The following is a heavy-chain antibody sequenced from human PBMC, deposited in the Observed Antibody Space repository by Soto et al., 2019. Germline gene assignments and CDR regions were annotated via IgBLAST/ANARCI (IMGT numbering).Heavy chain of an antibody. Sequence: GGSLRLSCAASGFTFSSYGMHWVRQAPGKGLEWVAVIWYDGSNKYYADSVKGRFTISRDNSKNTLYLQMNSLRAEDTAVYYCARLGGYVSVGPGKFDYWGQGTLVTVSS. J-gene: IGHJ4*02. CDR1: GFTFSSYG. CDR3: ARLGGYVSVGPGKFDY. CDR2: IWYDGSNK. D-gene: IGHD5-12*01. V-gene: IGHV3-33*01.